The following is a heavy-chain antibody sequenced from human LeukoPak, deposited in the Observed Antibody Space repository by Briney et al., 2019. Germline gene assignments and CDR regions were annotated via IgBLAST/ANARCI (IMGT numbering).Heavy chain of an antibody. CDR1: GGSFSGYY. V-gene: IGHV4-34*01. CDR2: INHSGST. Sequence: PSETLSLTCAVYGGSFSGYYWSWIRQPPRKELDWIEEINHSGSTDYNPSLKSRVTISVDTSKNQFSLKLSSVTAADTAVYYCARHADYGGTWRYFDLWGRGTLVTVSS. CDR3: ARHADYGGTWRYFDL. J-gene: IGHJ2*01. D-gene: IGHD4-23*01.